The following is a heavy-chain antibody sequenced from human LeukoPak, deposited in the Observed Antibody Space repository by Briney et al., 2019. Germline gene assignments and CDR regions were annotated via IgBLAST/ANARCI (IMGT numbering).Heavy chain of an antibody. CDR2: IYSSGSS. J-gene: IGHJ4*02. CDR3: ASHYYTGYSSSLGY. V-gene: IGHV4-4*09. Sequence: PSETLSLTCTVSGASIRSYYWSWIRQPPGKGLEWIGYIYSSGSSNYNPSLRSRVTISLDTSKNQFSLKLNSVTAADTAVYYCASHYYTGYSSSLGYWGQGTLVTVSS. D-gene: IGHD6-13*01. CDR1: GASIRSYY.